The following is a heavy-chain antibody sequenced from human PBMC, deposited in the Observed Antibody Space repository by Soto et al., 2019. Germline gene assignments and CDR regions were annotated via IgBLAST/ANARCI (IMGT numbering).Heavy chain of an antibody. V-gene: IGHV4-34*01. CDR1: GGSFSGYY. Sequence: SETLSLTCAVYGGSFSGYYWSWIRQPPGKGLEWIGEINHSGSTNYNPSLKSRVTISVDTSKNQFSLKLSSVTAADTAVYYCARVVPASMVRGVTVDYWGQGTLVT. J-gene: IGHJ4*02. D-gene: IGHD3-10*01. CDR3: ARVVPASMVRGVTVDY. CDR2: INHSGST.